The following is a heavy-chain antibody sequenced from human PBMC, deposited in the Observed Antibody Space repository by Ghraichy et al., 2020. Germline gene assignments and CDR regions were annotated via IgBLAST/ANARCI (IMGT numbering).Heavy chain of an antibody. Sequence: SETLSLTCAVSGGSISSGGYSWSWIRQPPGKGLEWIGYIYHSGSTYYNPSLKSRVTISVDRSKNQFSLKLSSVTAADTAVYYCASSGDGNFDYWGQGTLVTVSS. CDR1: GGSISSGGYS. CDR3: ASSGDGNFDY. J-gene: IGHJ4*02. D-gene: IGHD6-25*01. V-gene: IGHV4-30-2*01. CDR2: IYHSGST.